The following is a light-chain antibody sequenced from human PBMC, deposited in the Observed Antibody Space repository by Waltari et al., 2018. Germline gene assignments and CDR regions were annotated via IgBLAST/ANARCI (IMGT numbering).Light chain of an antibody. CDR1: NLGDKN. Sequence: LTQPPSVSVSPGQTASITCSGNNLGDKNICWYQQKPGRSPVLVIFQDDKRPSGIPERFSGSNSENTATLIISATQAMDEADYYCQAWDRSDGVFGGGTKLTVL. J-gene: IGLJ2*01. CDR3: QAWDRSDGV. V-gene: IGLV3-1*01. CDR2: QDD.